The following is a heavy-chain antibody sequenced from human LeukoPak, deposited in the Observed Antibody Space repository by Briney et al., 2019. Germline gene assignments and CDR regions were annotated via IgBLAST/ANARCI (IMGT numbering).Heavy chain of an antibody. V-gene: IGHV1-2*02. CDR3: ARDLTVVVPAAILGNWFDP. J-gene: IGHJ5*02. D-gene: IGHD2-2*02. CDR1: GYTFTGYY. Sequence: GASVKVSCKASGYTFTGYYMHWMRQAPGQGLEWMGWINPNSGGTNYAQKFQGRVTMTRDTSISTAYMELSRLRSDDTAVYYCARDLTVVVPAAILGNWFDPWGQGTLVTVSS. CDR2: INPNSGGT.